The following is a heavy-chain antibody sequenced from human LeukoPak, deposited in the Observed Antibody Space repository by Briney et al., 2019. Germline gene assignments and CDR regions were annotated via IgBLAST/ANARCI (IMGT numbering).Heavy chain of an antibody. CDR3: AKDKGATWWYFDL. CDR2: ISYDGSNK. Sequence: GGSLRLSCAASGFTFSSYAMHWGRQAPGKGLEWVAVISYDGSNKYYADSVKGRFTISRDNSKNTLYLQMNSLRAEDMALYYCAKDKGATWWYFDLWGRGTLVTVSS. D-gene: IGHD1-26*01. CDR1: GFTFSSYA. J-gene: IGHJ2*01. V-gene: IGHV3-30-3*02.